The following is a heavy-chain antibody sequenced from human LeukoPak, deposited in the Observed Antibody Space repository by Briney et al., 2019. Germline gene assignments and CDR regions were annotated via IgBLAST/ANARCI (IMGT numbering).Heavy chain of an antibody. D-gene: IGHD3-10*01. V-gene: IGHV4-59*12. J-gene: IGHJ4*02. Sequence: PSETLSLTCTVSGGSISSYYWNWIRQPPGRGLEWIGHMSYRGTTYFNPSLRSRVTISVDTSKNQFSLKLSSVTAADAAVYYCARFMVRGPNGDYWGREPWSPSPQ. CDR2: MSYRGTT. CDR3: ARFMVRGPNGDY. CDR1: GGSISSYY.